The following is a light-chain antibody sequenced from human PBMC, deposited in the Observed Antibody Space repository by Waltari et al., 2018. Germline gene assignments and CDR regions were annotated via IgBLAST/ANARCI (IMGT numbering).Light chain of an antibody. CDR1: QSVRSNY. J-gene: IGKJ2*01. V-gene: IGKV3-20*01. CDR3: QQYGSSPRT. CDR2: DAS. Sequence: ETMLTQSPGTLSLSPGERATLPCRASQSVRSNYLAWYQQKPGQAPRLLIYDASSRAYGIPDRFSASGSGTDFTLTISRLEPEDFAVYYCQQYGSSPRTFGQGTKLEL.